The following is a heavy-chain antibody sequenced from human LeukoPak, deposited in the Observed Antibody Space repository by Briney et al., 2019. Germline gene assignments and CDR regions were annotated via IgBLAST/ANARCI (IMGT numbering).Heavy chain of an antibody. CDR1: GYSISSGYY. CDR2: IYHSGST. CDR3: ARNAVLMVYAIPPYYYMDV. Sequence: PSETLSLTCAVSGYSISSGYYWGWIRQPPGKGLEWIGSIYHSGSTYYNPSLKSRVTISVDTSKNQFSLKLSSVTAADTAVYYCARNAVLMVYAIPPYYYMDVWGKGTTVTVSS. J-gene: IGHJ6*03. D-gene: IGHD2-8*01. V-gene: IGHV4-38-2*01.